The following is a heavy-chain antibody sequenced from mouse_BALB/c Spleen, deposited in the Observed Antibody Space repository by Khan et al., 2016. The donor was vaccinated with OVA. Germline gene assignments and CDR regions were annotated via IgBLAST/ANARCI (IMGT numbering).Heavy chain of an antibody. J-gene: IGHJ4*01. D-gene: IGHD2-3*01. CDR2: ISYSGST. CDR3: ARDGSRYNYAMDY. Sequence: EVQLQESGPGLVKPSQSLSLTCTVTGYSITSDYAWNWIRQFPGNKLEWMGYISYSGSTNYNPALKSRISITRNTSKHQFFLQLNSVTTEDTATYYCARDGSRYNYAMDYWGQGTSGTVSS. CDR1: GYSITSDYA. V-gene: IGHV3-2*02.